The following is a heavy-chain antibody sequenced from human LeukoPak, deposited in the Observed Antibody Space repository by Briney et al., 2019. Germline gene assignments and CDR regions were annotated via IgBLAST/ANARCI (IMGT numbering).Heavy chain of an antibody. D-gene: IGHD3-16*01. CDR1: GFTFSSYN. Sequence: GGSLRLSCAASGFTFSSYNINWARQAPGKGLEWVASISSSSSHMNYADALKGRFTISRDNAQNSLSLQMNSLRAEDTAVYYCARDKSVWGSYSTAFDIWGQGTMVTVSS. J-gene: IGHJ3*02. CDR2: ISSSSSHM. CDR3: ARDKSVWGSYSTAFDI. V-gene: IGHV3-21*01.